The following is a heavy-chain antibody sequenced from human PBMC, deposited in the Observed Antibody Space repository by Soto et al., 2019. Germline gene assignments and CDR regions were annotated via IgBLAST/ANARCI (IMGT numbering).Heavy chain of an antibody. CDR1: GGTFSSYA. V-gene: IGHV1-69*01. CDR2: IIPIFGTA. CDR3: ARMGDSSGWYEGSYYFDY. D-gene: IGHD6-19*01. J-gene: IGHJ4*02. Sequence: QVQLVQSGAEVKKPGASVKVSCKASGGTFSSYAISWVRQAPGQGLEWMGVIIPIFGTANYAQKFQGRVTLTADESTSTAYMELGSLRSEDTAVYYCARMGDSSGWYEGSYYFDYWGQGTMVTVSS.